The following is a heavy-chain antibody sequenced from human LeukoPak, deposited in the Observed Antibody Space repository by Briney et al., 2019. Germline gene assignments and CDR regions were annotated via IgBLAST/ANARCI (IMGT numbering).Heavy chain of an antibody. Sequence: GGSLRLSCAASGFTFSSYGMHWVRQAPGKGLEWVAVISYDGSNKYYADSVKGRFTISRDNSKNTLYLQMNSLRAEDTAVYYCARSDSSGYYYVHYYYGMDVWGQGTTVTVSS. V-gene: IGHV3-30*03. CDR3: ARSDSSGYYYVHYYYGMDV. J-gene: IGHJ6*02. CDR2: ISYDGSNK. CDR1: GFTFSSYG. D-gene: IGHD3-22*01.